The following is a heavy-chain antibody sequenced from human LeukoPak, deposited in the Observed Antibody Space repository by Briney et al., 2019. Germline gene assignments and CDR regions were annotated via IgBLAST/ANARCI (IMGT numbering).Heavy chain of an antibody. J-gene: IGHJ4*02. V-gene: IGHV3-11*01. CDR1: GFTLSDYY. D-gene: IGHD3-10*01. CDR3: ARVGVLLWFGESPDPYYFDY. Sequence: PGGSLRLSCAASGFTLSDYYMSWIRQAPGKGLEWVSYISSSGSTIYYADSVKGRFTISRDNAKNSLYLQMNSLRAEDTAVYYCARVGVLLWFGESPDPYYFDYWGQGTLVTVSS. CDR2: ISSSGSTI.